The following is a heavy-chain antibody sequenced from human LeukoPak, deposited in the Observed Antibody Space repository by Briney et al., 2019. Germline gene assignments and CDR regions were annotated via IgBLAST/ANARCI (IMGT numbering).Heavy chain of an antibody. D-gene: IGHD6-19*01. J-gene: IGHJ4*02. CDR1: GFTFSNYA. Sequence: GGSLRLSCAASGFTFSNYAMHWVRQAPGKGLEWVACISYDGSNKYYSDSVKGRSTISRDNSKNTLYLQMDSLRTEDTAVYYSGSRGYWGQGTLVTVSS. CDR3: GSRGY. CDR2: ISYDGSNK. V-gene: IGHV3-30-3*01.